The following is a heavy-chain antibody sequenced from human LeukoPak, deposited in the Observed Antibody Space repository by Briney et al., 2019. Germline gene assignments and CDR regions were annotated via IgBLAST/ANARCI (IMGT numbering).Heavy chain of an antibody. V-gene: IGHV4-61*08. Sequence: SETLSLTCTVSGGSISSGDYYWSWIRQPPGTGLEWIGYIYYSGSTNYNPSLKSRVTISVDTSKNQFSLKLSSVTAADTAVYYCAREGHYDTSGYYHWFDPWGQGTLVTVSS. D-gene: IGHD3-22*01. CDR3: AREGHYDTSGYYHWFDP. CDR2: IYYSGST. J-gene: IGHJ5*02. CDR1: GGSISSGDYY.